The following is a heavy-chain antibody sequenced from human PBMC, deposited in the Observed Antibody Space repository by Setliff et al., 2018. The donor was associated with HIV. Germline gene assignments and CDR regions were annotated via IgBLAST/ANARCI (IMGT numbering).Heavy chain of an antibody. CDR1: GGSISSGSYY. J-gene: IGHJ3*02. CDR3: ARPLQGGNYAFDI. CDR2: IHTSGSS. Sequence: SETLSLTCTVSGGSISSGSYYWSWIRQPAGKGLEWIGHIHTSGSSSYNPSLKSRVTISVDTSNNHFSLRLNSVTAADTAIYYCARPLQGGNYAFDIWGQGTMVTVSS. V-gene: IGHV4-61*09. D-gene: IGHD2-21*02.